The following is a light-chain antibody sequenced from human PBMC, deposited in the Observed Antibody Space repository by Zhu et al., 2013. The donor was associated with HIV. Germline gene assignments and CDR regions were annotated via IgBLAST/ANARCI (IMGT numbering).Light chain of an antibody. Sequence: EIVMTQSPATLYVSPGETATLSCRASQSISINLAWYQQKPGQPPRLLIFDTSTRATGITARFSGSGSGTQFTLTINSLQSEDFAVYYCQQYNTWPLTFGGGTKVEIK. CDR1: QSISIN. J-gene: IGKJ4*01. CDR2: DTS. CDR3: QQYNTWPLT. V-gene: IGKV3-15*01.